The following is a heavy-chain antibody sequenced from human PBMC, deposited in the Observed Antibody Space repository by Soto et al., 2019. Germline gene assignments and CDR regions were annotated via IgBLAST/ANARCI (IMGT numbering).Heavy chain of an antibody. CDR3: ARRAETNGWNGFGADKYYFDF. Sequence: SVKVSCKASGYTFTSYDIYWVRQATGQGLEWMGWMNPNTGNSGYAQKFQGRVTMTSDTSISTAHMELSSLRSEDTAVYYCARRAETNGWNGFGADKYYFDFWGQGTLVTVSS. CDR1: GYTFTSYD. D-gene: IGHD1-1*01. V-gene: IGHV1-8*01. CDR2: MNPNTGNS. J-gene: IGHJ4*02.